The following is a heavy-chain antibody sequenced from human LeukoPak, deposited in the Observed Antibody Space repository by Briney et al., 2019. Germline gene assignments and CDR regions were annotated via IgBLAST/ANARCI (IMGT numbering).Heavy chain of an antibody. D-gene: IGHD1-26*01. Sequence: GGSLRLSCAASGFTFSNYGMSWVRQAPGKGLEWVSSNSGSSTYYADSAKGRFTISRDSSKNTVYLQMNSLRAEDTALYYCAKEVSNSDSGDCFDYWGQGTLVTVSS. V-gene: IGHV3-23*01. CDR2: NSGSST. CDR1: GFTFSNYG. CDR3: AKEVSNSDSGDCFDY. J-gene: IGHJ4*02.